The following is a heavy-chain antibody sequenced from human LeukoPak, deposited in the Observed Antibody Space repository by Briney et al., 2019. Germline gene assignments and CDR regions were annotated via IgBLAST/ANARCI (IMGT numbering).Heavy chain of an antibody. J-gene: IGHJ4*02. CDR1: GFTFSSYA. CDR2: ISGSGVTT. D-gene: IGHD3-10*01. CDR3: ARAALVRGVDYFDS. V-gene: IGHV3-23*01. Sequence: GGSLRLSCAASGFTFSSYAMSWVRQAPGKGLEWVSSISGSGVTTYYADSVKGRFTISRDNSKNTLYLQMNSLRAEDTAVYYCARAALVRGVDYFDSWGQGTLVTVSS.